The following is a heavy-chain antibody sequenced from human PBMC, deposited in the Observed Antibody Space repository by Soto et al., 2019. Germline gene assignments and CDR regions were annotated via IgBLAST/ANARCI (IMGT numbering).Heavy chain of an antibody. V-gene: IGHV3-30*18. CDR2: ISYDGSNI. CDR3: SKGPLGSSYYYSGLDV. D-gene: IGHD2-15*01. J-gene: IGHJ6*02. CDR1: GFSFSSYG. Sequence: QVHLVESGGAVVQPGGSLRLSCAASGFSFSSYGMHWVRQAPGKGLEWVALISYDGSNIYYADSVKGRFTISRDNSKNTLYLQMNSLRAEDRAVYFCSKGPLGSSYYYSGLDVWGQGTTVTVSS.